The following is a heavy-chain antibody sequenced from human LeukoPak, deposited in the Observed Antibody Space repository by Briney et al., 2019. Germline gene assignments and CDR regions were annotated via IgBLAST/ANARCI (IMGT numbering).Heavy chain of an antibody. CDR3: ARDPSGYYDSSGYSLDY. D-gene: IGHD3-22*01. CDR1: GYTFTSYY. Sequence: GASVKVSCTASGYTFTSYYMHWVRQAPGQGLEWMGIINPSGGSTSYAQKFQGRVTMTRDTSTSTVYMELSSLRSEDTAVYYCARDPSGYYDSSGYSLDYWGQGTLVTVSS. CDR2: INPSGGST. J-gene: IGHJ4*02. V-gene: IGHV1-46*01.